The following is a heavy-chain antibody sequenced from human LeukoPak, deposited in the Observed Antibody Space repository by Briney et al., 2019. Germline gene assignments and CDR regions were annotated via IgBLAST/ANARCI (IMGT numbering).Heavy chain of an antibody. D-gene: IGHD1-1*01. J-gene: IGHJ4*02. CDR1: GFTFGDYA. V-gene: IGHV3-49*03. CDR3: TRDGFLAGWNDLPYYFDY. Sequence: GGSLRLSCTASGFTFGDYAMSWFRQAPGKGLEWVGFIRSKAYGGTTEYAASVKGRFTISRDDSKSIAYLQMNSLKTEDTAVYYCTRDGFLAGWNDLPYYFDYWGQGTLVTVSS. CDR2: IRSKAYGGTT.